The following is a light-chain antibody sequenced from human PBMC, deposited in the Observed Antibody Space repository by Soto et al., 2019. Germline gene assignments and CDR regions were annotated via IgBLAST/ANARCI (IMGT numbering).Light chain of an antibody. Sequence: QSPGSLALSAGNNTTLSCRASQSVSNNYLAWYQQKPGQAPRLLIYGASTRATGIPARFSGSGSGTDFTLTISVLQSEDFAVYYCPESNNWLQSFGQGTKVDI. CDR1: QSVSNN. J-gene: IGKJ1*01. CDR2: GAS. V-gene: IGKV3-15*01. CDR3: PESNNWLQS.